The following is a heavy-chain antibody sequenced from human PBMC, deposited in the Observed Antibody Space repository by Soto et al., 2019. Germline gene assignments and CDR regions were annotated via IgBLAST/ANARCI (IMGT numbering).Heavy chain of an antibody. CDR3: GRYCSGGSCHPLDYYGMDV. J-gene: IGHJ6*02. Sequence: ASVKVSCKASGGTFRNYGIGWVRQAPGQGLEWMGGIIPVFGTTNYAQKFQGRVTITADESTSTAYIEVSSLRSEDTAMFYCGRYCSGGSCHPLDYYGMDVWGPGTTVTVSS. CDR2: IIPVFGTT. CDR1: GGTFRNYG. D-gene: IGHD2-15*01. V-gene: IGHV1-69*13.